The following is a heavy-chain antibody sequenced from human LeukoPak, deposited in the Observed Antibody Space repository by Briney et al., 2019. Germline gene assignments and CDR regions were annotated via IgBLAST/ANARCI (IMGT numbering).Heavy chain of an antibody. D-gene: IGHD1-1*01. J-gene: IGHJ4*02. CDR2: IYHSGTT. Sequence: SETLSLTCAVSGGSISNGGYSWSWIRQPPGKGLEWIGYIYHSGTTYYNPSLKSRVTISVDRSKNQFSLKLNSVTAADTAVYYCARGNWNDNYFDYWGQGTQVTVSS. CDR1: GGSISNGGYS. CDR3: ARGNWNDNYFDY. V-gene: IGHV4-30-2*01.